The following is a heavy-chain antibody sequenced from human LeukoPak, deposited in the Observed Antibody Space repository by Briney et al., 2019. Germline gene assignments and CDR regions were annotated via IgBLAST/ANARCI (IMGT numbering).Heavy chain of an antibody. Sequence: SETLSLTCAVYGGSFSGYYWSWIRQPPGKGREWIGEINHSGSTNYNPSLKSRVTISVDTSKNQFSLKLSSVTAADTAVYYCARVAAGIVGATIFDYWGQGTLVTVSS. CDR2: INHSGST. J-gene: IGHJ4*02. V-gene: IGHV4-34*01. D-gene: IGHD1-26*01. CDR3: ARVAAGIVGATIFDY. CDR1: GGSFSGYY.